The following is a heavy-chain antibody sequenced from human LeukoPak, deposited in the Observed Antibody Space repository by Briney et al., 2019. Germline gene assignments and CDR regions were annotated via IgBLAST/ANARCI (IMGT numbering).Heavy chain of an antibody. CDR1: GGSISSYY. Sequence: SETLSLTCTVSGGSISSYYWSWIRQPPGKGLEWIGYIYYSGSTNYNPSLKSRVTISVDKSKNQFSLKLSSVTAADTAVYYCARRDTAFGYWGQGTLVTVSS. J-gene: IGHJ4*02. CDR2: IYYSGST. D-gene: IGHD5-18*01. CDR3: ARRDTAFGY. V-gene: IGHV4-59*12.